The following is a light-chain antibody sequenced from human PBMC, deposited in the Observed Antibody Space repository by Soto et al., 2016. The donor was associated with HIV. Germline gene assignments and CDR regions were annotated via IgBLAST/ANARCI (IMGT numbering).Light chain of an antibody. Sequence: DIRLTQSPSFLSASVGDRVSITCRANQDRVSYLAWYRHNPGKPPRLLIYAASSLQTGVPLRFSGSGSGTEFTLTISSLQPEDFATYYCQHLYGYPRAFGQGTRVEIK. CDR2: AAS. CDR3: QHLYGYPRA. V-gene: IGKV1-9*01. J-gene: IGKJ1*01. CDR1: QDRVSY.